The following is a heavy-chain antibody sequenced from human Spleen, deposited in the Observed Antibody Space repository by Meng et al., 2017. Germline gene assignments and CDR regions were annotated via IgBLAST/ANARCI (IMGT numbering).Heavy chain of an antibody. J-gene: IGHJ5*02. CDR3: AKGFALTGNPNWFDP. V-gene: IGHV3-53*01. D-gene: IGHD3-9*01. CDR1: GFTFSSYS. Sequence: GESLKISCAASGFTFSSYSMNWVRQAPGKGLEWVSVVYSGGSTYYADSVKGRFTISRDTSKNTLYLQMNNLRVEDTAIYYCAKGFALTGNPNWFDPWGQGTLVTVSS. CDR2: VYSGGST.